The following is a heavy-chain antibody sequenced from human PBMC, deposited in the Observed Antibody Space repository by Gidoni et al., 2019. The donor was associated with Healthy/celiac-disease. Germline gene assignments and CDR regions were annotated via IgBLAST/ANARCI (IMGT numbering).Heavy chain of an antibody. J-gene: IGHJ4*02. CDR2: IYYSGST. V-gene: IGHV4-31*03. D-gene: IGHD5-12*01. CDR3: ARTRTGSGYDYSDY. Sequence: QVQLQESGPGLVMPSPTLSLTCTVPGGSISSGGYYWSWIRQHPGKGLEWIGYIYYSGSTYYNPSLKSRVTISVDTSKNQFSLKLSSVTAADTAVYYCARTRTGSGYDYSDYWGQGTLVTVSS. CDR1: GGSISSGGYY.